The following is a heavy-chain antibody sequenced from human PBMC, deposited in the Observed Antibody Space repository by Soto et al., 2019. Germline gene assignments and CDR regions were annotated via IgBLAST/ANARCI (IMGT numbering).Heavy chain of an antibody. CDR2: IYYSGDT. CDR3: ARFPSRAHYFAMDV. Sequence: SETLSLTCTVSGGSINSGGYCWTWIRQHPGRGLESIGYIYYSGDTYYNPSLKSRLSISLDTSKNQFSLKLTSVTAADTAIYYCARFPSRAHYFAMDVWGHGTAVTVSS. CDR1: GGSINSGGYC. D-gene: IGHD2-2*01. V-gene: IGHV4-31*03. J-gene: IGHJ6*02.